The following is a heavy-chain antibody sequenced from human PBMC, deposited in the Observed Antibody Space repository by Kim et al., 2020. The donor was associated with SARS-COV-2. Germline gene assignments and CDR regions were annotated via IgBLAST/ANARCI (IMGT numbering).Heavy chain of an antibody. Sequence: GGSLRLSCAASGFTFDDYAMHWVRQAPGKGLEWVSGISWNSGSIGYADSVKGRFTISRDNAKNSLYLQMNSLRAEDTALYYCASYGDYVDYWGQGTLVTVSS. V-gene: IGHV3-9*01. J-gene: IGHJ4*02. CDR3: ASYGDYVDY. CDR2: ISWNSGSI. D-gene: IGHD4-17*01. CDR1: GFTFDDYA.